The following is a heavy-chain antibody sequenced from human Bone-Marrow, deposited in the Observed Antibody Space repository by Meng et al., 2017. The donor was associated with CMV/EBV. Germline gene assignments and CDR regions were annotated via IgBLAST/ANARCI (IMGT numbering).Heavy chain of an antibody. CDR3: ARDHSHYGSGSPIDY. J-gene: IGHJ4*02. CDR2: INWNGGST. V-gene: IGHV3-20*03. D-gene: IGHD3-10*01. Sequence: SGFTFDDYGMSWGRQAQGKGLEWVSGINWNGGSTGYADSVKGRFTISRDNAKNSLYLQMNSLRAEDTALYYCARDHSHYGSGSPIDYWGQGTLVTVSS. CDR1: GFTFDDYG.